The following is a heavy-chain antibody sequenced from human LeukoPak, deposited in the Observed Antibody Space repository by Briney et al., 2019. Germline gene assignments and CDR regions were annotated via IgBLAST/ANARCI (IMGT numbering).Heavy chain of an antibody. D-gene: IGHD3-3*01. CDR1: GGSISSYY. J-gene: IGHJ4*02. CDR2: IFYSGST. CDR3: ARQRFLEWYFDY. Sequence: SETLSLTCTVSGGSISSYYWSWIRQPPGKELQWIGSIFYSGSTNYNPSLKSRVTISVDTSKNQFSLELSSVTAADTAVYYCARQRFLEWYFDYWGQGTLVTVSS. V-gene: IGHV4-59*08.